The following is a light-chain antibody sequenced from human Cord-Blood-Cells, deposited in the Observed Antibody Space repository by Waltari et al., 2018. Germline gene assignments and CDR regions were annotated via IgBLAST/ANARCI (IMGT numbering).Light chain of an antibody. Sequence: QSALTQPRSVSGSPGQSVTISCTGTSSDVGGYNYVSWYQQHPGKAPNLMIYDVSKRPSGGPDRCSGSKSGNAASLIISGLQAEDEADYYCCSYAGSYTCVVFGGGTKLTVL. V-gene: IGLV2-11*01. CDR3: CSYAGSYTCVV. CDR2: DVS. CDR1: SSDVGGYNY. J-gene: IGLJ2*01.